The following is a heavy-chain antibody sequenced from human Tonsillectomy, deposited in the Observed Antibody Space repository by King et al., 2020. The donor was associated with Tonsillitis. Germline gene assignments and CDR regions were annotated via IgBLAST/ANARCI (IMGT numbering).Heavy chain of an antibody. V-gene: IGHV3-30*04. CDR3: ARPHCTSTRCYLYFYGMDV. CDR1: GFSFSTYA. D-gene: IGHD2-2*01. CDR2: ISSDGSHK. J-gene: IGHJ6*02. Sequence: VQLMESGGGVVQPGRSLRLSCAASGFSFSTYAMHWVRQAPGKGLEWVAVISSDGSHKYYADSVKGRFTISRDNSMNTLYLQMNSLRAEDTAVYYCARPHCTSTRCYLYFYGMDVWGQGTTVTVSS.